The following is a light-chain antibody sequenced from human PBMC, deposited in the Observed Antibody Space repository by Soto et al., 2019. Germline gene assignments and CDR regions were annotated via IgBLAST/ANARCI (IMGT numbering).Light chain of an antibody. CDR1: QSISSY. J-gene: IGKJ2*01. CDR3: QQSYSTPRT. CDR2: TAS. Sequence: DIQMTQSQSSLSASVGDRVTITCRASQSISSYLGWYQQQPGKAPKLLIYTASNLQSGVPSRFSGSGSGTDFTLTISSLQPEDFATYFCQQSYSTPRTFGQGTKVDI. V-gene: IGKV1-39*01.